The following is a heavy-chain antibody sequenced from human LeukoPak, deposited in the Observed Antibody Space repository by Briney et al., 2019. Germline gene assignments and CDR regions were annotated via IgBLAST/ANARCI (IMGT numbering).Heavy chain of an antibody. CDR3: VRGCNRAHCPYFFDS. D-gene: IGHD2/OR15-2a*01. CDR1: GFTFSTYW. V-gene: IGHV3-7*01. J-gene: IGHJ4*02. CDR2: IRQGDIER. Sequence: QTGGSLRLPCAASGFTFSTYWMTWVRQAPGKGLEWVATIRQGDIERHLVDSVKGRFFISRDNAKNSLYLQMNSLTVEDTAVYYCVRGCNRAHCPYFFDSWGQGTLITVS.